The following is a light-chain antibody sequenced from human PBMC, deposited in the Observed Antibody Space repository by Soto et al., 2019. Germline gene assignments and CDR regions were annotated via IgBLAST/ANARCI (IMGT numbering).Light chain of an antibody. CDR3: AAWDDSLNAVV. V-gene: IGLV1-44*01. CDR1: SSNIGRNS. J-gene: IGLJ2*01. Sequence: QAVVTQSPSASGTPGQRVTISCSGSSSNIGRNSVNWYQQLPGTAPKLLIFSNDQRPSGVPDRFSGSKSGTSASLAISGLQSEDEADYYCAAWDDSLNAVVFGGGTKVTVL. CDR2: SND.